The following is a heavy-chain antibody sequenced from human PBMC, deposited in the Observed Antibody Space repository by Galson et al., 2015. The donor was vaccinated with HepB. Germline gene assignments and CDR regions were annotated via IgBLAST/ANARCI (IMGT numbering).Heavy chain of an antibody. D-gene: IGHD5-24*01. CDR1: GFTFSDYY. Sequence: SLRLSCAASGFTFSDYYMSWIRQAPGKGLEWLSYIDPTSGYIMYADSVKGRFTISRDNAKNSLYLQMNRLRVDDTAVYYCARRRLWDGFNCLDYWGQGNLSPSPQ. CDR3: ARRRLWDGFNCLDY. V-gene: IGHV3-11*06. J-gene: IGHJ4*02. CDR2: IDPTSGYI.